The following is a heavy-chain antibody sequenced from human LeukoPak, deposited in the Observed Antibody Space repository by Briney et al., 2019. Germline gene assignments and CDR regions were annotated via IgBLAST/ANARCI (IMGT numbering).Heavy chain of an antibody. J-gene: IGHJ1*01. Sequence: ASVKVSCKAPGYTFTGYYMHWVRQAPGQGLEWMGWINPNSGGTNYAQKFQGRVTMTRDTSISTAYMELSRLRSDDTAVYYCARRFAARYCSSTSCRAEYFQHWGQGTLVTVSS. CDR3: ARRFAARYCSSTSCRAEYFQH. V-gene: IGHV1-2*02. D-gene: IGHD2-2*01. CDR1: GYTFTGYY. CDR2: INPNSGGT.